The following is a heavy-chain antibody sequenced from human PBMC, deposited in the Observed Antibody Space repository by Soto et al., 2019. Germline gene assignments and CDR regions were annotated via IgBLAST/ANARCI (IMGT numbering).Heavy chain of an antibody. CDR1: GGSVSSGSYY. J-gene: IGHJ4*02. CDR2: IYYSGST. Sequence: PSETLSLTCTVSGGSVSSGSYYWSWIRQPPGKGLEWIGYIYYSGSTNYNPSLKSRVTISVDTSKNQFSLKLSSVTAADTAVYYCARDQLWFGEVAFDYWGQGTLVTVSS. CDR3: ARDQLWFGEVAFDY. V-gene: IGHV4-61*01. D-gene: IGHD3-10*01.